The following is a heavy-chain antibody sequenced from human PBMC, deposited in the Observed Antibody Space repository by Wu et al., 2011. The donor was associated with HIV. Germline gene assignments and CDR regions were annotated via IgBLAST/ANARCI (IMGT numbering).Heavy chain of an antibody. D-gene: IGHD1-14*01. V-gene: IGHV1-69*08. Sequence: QVQLVQSGSEIKTPGSSVKVSCKASGGTFSSHTITWVRQAPGQGLEWMGRIIPIFDTPTYARQFQGRVTLTADKSTGTAYLELSSLTSEDTAVYYCARDGTGDDVTSYFDYGAREPWSSSPQ. J-gene: IGHJ4*02. CDR1: GGTFSSHT. CDR2: IIPIFDTP. CDR3: ARDGTGDDVTSYFD.